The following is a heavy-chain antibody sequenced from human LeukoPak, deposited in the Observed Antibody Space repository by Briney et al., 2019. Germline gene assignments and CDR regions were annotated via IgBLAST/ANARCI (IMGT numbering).Heavy chain of an antibody. CDR1: GGCIKYYH. Sequence: SETLSLTCTVSGGCIKYYHWGWIRQPPEKGLDCVAHIYYDGSTNYNPSLKSRVTISVDTSKNQFSLNLTSVTAADTAVYYCARFEGSVPPYYFDSWGQGTLVTVSS. D-gene: IGHD3-9*01. CDR3: ARFEGSVPPYYFDS. V-gene: IGHV4-59*08. J-gene: IGHJ4*02. CDR2: IYYDGST.